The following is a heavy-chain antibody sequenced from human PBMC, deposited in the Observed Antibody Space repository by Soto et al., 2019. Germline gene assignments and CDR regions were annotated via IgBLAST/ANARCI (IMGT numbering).Heavy chain of an antibody. V-gene: IGHV3-53*01. J-gene: IGHJ6*04. CDR2: IYSGGST. CDR1: GFTVSSNY. CDR3: ASSKSEYYCSGSYYGIDC. D-gene: IGHD3-10*01. Sequence: GGSLRLSCAASGFTVSSNYMSWVRQAPWKGLEWVSVIYSGGSTYYADSVKGRFTISRDNSKNTLYLQMNSLRAEDTAVYYCASSKSEYYCSGSYYGIDCSGKRTTVTVDS.